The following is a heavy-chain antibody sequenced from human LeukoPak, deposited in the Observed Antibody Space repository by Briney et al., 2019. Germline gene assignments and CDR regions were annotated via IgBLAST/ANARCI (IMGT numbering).Heavy chain of an antibody. V-gene: IGHV3-23*01. Sequence: GGSLRLSCAASGFAFSSFAMGWVRQSPGKGLEWPSTINGGGNTTFYSDSVKGRFTIYRDNSKNTLYLHMDSLRPDDTATYYCTKELHVAVAVADYYYFYMDVWGRGTAVTVSS. CDR3: TKELHVAVAVADYYYFYMDV. J-gene: IGHJ6*03. CDR1: GFAFSSFA. CDR2: INGGGNTT. D-gene: IGHD6-19*01.